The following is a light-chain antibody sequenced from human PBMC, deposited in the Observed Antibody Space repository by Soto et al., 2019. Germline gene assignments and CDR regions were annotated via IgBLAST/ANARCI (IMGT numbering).Light chain of an antibody. V-gene: IGKV1-5*01. CDR2: DAS. CDR3: QQANSFPIT. J-gene: IGKJ5*01. CDR1: QSISSW. Sequence: DIQMTQSPATLSASVGDRVTITCRASQSISSWWAWYQQKPGKAPKFLIYDASNLESGVPSRFSGSGSGTDFTLTISSLQPEDFATYYCQQANSFPITFGQGTRLEIK.